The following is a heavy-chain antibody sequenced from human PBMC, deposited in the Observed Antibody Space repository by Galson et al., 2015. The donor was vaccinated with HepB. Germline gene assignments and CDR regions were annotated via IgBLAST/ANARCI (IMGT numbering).Heavy chain of an antibody. D-gene: IGHD1-26*01. CDR2: IWHDGSNE. CDR1: GFTVSSNY. CDR3: ARDGTYYDVDY. V-gene: IGHV3-33*08. Sequence: LRLSCAASGFTVSSNYMSWVRQAPGKGLEWVAVIWHDGSNEAYGDSVRGRFTVSRDSSKNTAYLEMNSLRIEDTAVYYCARDGTYYDVDYWGQGTLVTVSS. J-gene: IGHJ4*02.